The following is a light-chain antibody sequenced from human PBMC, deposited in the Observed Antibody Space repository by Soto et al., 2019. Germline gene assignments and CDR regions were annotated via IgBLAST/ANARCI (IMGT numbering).Light chain of an antibody. CDR3: QQYGSLRT. CDR2: GAS. Sequence: EIVLTQSPGTLSLSPGERATLSCRASQSVSSSYLAWYQQKPGQAPRLLIYGASSRATGIPDRFSGSGSGTDFTLTISRLEPEDFAVYYCQQYGSLRTFGQGTKVEIK. CDR1: QSVSSSY. J-gene: IGKJ1*01. V-gene: IGKV3-20*01.